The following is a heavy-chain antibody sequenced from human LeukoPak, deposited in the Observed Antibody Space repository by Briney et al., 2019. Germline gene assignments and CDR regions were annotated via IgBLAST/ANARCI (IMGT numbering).Heavy chain of an antibody. CDR1: GYTFTSYG. CDR3: ARALDGDYRNWFDP. Sequence: ASVKVPCKASGYTFTSYGISWVRQAPGQGLEWMGWISAYNGNTNYAQKLQGRVTMTTDTSTSTAYMELRSLRSDDTAVYYCARALDGDYRNWFDPWGQGTLVTVSS. D-gene: IGHD4-17*01. J-gene: IGHJ5*02. CDR2: ISAYNGNT. V-gene: IGHV1-18*01.